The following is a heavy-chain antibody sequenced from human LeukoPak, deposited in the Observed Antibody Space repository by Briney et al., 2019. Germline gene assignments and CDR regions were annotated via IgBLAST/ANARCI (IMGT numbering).Heavy chain of an antibody. Sequence: SETLSLTCTVSGGSISSGSYYWSWIRQPAGKGLEWIGRIYTSGSTNYNPSLKSRVTISVDTSKNQFSLKLSSVTAADTAVYYCAREEIAAAAIDYWGQGTLVTVSS. CDR3: AREEIAAAAIDY. CDR2: IYTSGST. D-gene: IGHD6-13*01. CDR1: GGSISSGSYY. V-gene: IGHV4-61*02. J-gene: IGHJ4*02.